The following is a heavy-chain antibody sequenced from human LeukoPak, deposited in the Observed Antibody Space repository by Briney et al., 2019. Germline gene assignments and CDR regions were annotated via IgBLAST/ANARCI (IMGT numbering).Heavy chain of an antibody. D-gene: IGHD6-19*01. Sequence: KSSETLSLTCTVSGGSISSYYWSWIRQPAGKGLEWIGRIYTSGSTNYNPSLKSRVTMPVDTSKNQFSLKLSSVTAADTAVYYCARDPQADSSGWYGGDYWSQGTLVTVSS. CDR3: ARDPQADSSGWYGGDY. CDR2: IYTSGST. CDR1: GGSISSYY. J-gene: IGHJ4*02. V-gene: IGHV4-4*07.